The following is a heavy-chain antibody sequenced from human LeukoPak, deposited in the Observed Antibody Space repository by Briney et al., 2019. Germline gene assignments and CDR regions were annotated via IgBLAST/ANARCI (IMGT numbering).Heavy chain of an antibody. J-gene: IGHJ5*02. D-gene: IGHD6-13*01. CDR3: ARENSSSWYGNWFDH. CDR2: INPNSGGT. Sequence: ASVKVSCKASGYTFTGYYMHWVRQAPGQGLEWMGWINPNSGGTNYAQKFQGRVTMTRDTSISTAYMELSRLRSDDTAVYYCARENSSSWYGNWFDHWGQGTLVTVSS. CDR1: GYTFTGYY. V-gene: IGHV1-2*02.